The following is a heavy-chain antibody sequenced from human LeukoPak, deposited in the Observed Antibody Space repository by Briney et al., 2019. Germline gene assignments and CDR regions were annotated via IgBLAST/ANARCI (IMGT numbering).Heavy chain of an antibody. CDR3: AKEHSSSWYDAIDI. D-gene: IGHD6-13*01. J-gene: IGHJ3*02. Sequence: GGSLSLSCAAYGCTFSSYSMSWVRQPPGKGLEWVSGISGSGGSTYYADSVKGRFTISRDNSKNTLYLQMNSLRAEDTAVYYCAKEHSSSWYDAIDIWGQGTMVTVSS. V-gene: IGHV3-23*01. CDR2: ISGSGGST. CDR1: GCTFSSYS.